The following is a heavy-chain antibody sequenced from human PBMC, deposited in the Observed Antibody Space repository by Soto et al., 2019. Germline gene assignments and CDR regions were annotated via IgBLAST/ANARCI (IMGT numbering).Heavy chain of an antibody. V-gene: IGHV3-48*03. J-gene: IGHJ4*02. D-gene: IGHD5-12*01. CDR3: ARGRGLFADY. CDR1: GFSFSNYE. Sequence: PGGSLRLSCAASGFSFSNYEMNWVRQAPGKGLEWVSSISSSSTTIYYADSVKGRFTISRDNAKNSLYLQMNSLRAEDTALYYCARGRGLFADYWGQGTLVTVSS. CDR2: ISSSSTTI.